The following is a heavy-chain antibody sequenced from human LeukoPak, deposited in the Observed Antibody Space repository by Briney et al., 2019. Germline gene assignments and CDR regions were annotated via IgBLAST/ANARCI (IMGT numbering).Heavy chain of an antibody. J-gene: IGHJ6*03. CDR3: ARSVATIFDYYMDV. CDR1: VGSINSHY. Sequence: SETLSLTCTVSVGSINSHYWSWVRHPPGKGLEWIGHIYYRGTTKYIPSLKSRVTISLDMSKNQFSLKLTSATAADTAVYYCARSVATIFDYYMDVWGNGTTVTVSS. V-gene: IGHV4-59*11. D-gene: IGHD5-24*01. CDR2: IYYRGTT.